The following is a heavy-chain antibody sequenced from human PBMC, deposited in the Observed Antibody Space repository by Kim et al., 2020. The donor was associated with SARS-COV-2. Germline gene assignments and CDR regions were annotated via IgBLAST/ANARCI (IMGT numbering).Heavy chain of an antibody. CDR3: ARPALYGSGSFFDY. Sequence: SETLSLTCTVSGGSISSSSYYWGWIRQPPGKGLEWIGSIYYSGSTYYNPSLKSRVTISVDTSKNQFSLKLSSVTAADTAVYYCARPALYGSGSFFDYWGQGTLVTVSS. J-gene: IGHJ4*02. CDR2: IYYSGST. V-gene: IGHV4-39*01. D-gene: IGHD3-10*01. CDR1: GGSISSSSYY.